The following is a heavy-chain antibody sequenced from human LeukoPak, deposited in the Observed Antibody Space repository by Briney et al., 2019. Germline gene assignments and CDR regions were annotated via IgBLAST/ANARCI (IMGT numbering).Heavy chain of an antibody. CDR1: GFTFSSYG. Sequence: GGSLRLSCAASGFTFSSYGMHWVRQAPGKELEWVAFIRYDGSNKYYADSVKGRFTISRDNSKNTLYLQMNSLRAEDTAVYYCAKDGDYYGSGSRPHDYWGQGTLVTVSS. CDR3: AKDGDYYGSGSRPHDY. CDR2: IRYDGSNK. D-gene: IGHD3-10*01. V-gene: IGHV3-30*02. J-gene: IGHJ4*02.